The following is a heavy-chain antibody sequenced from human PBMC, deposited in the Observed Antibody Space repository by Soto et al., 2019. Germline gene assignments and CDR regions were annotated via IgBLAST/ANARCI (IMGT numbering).Heavy chain of an antibody. CDR3: ARDRLQQLGPPYAYYYMDV. J-gene: IGHJ6*03. V-gene: IGHV3-33*01. CDR2: IWFDGSSQ. Sequence: QVQLVESGGGVVQPGRSLRLSCASSGFTFSRYGMHWVRQAPGKGLGWGGVIWFDGSSQFYADSVKGRFTFSRDNSKNTLYLQMNSLRAEDTAVYYCARDRLQQLGPPYAYYYMDVWGKGTTVTVSS. CDR1: GFTFSRYG. D-gene: IGHD6-13*01.